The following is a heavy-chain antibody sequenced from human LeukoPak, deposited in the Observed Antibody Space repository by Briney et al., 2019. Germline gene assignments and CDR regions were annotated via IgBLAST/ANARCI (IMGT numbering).Heavy chain of an antibody. V-gene: IGHV3-21*01. CDR2: ISSSSSYI. CDR3: ARATMIVVVLDAFDI. D-gene: IGHD3-22*01. J-gene: IGHJ3*02. Sequence: GGSLRLSCAASGFTFSSYSMNWVRQAPGKGLEWVSSISSSSSYIYYADSVKGRFTISRDNAKNSLYLQMNSLRAEDTAVYYCARATMIVVVLDAFDIWGQGTMVTVSS. CDR1: GFTFSSYS.